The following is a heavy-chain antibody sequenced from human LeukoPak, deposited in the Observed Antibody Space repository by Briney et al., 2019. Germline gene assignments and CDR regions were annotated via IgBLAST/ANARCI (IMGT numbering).Heavy chain of an antibody. V-gene: IGHV1-18*01. Sequence: GASVKVSCKASGYTFTSYGISWVRQAPGQGLEWMGWISAYNGNTNYAQKLQGRVTMTRNTSISTAYMELSSLRSEDTAVYYCARVGIVVVPAAKPPQYYYYYYMDVWGKGTTVTISS. CDR3: ARVGIVVVPAAKPPQYYYYYYMDV. J-gene: IGHJ6*03. CDR2: ISAYNGNT. D-gene: IGHD2-2*03. CDR1: GYTFTSYG.